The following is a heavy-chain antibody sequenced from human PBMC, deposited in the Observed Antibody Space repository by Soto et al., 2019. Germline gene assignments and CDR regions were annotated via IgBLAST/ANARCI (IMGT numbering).Heavy chain of an antibody. Sequence: PSETLSIACTFSVGSISSYCWSWIRQPAGKGLEWIGRIYTSGSTYYNPSLKSRVTISVDRSKNQFSLKLSSVTAADTAVYYCARAYYDSSGYRSHFDYWGQGTLVTVSS. V-gene: IGHV4-4*07. CDR1: VGSISSYC. J-gene: IGHJ4*02. D-gene: IGHD3-22*01. CDR2: IYTSGST. CDR3: ARAYYDSSGYRSHFDY.